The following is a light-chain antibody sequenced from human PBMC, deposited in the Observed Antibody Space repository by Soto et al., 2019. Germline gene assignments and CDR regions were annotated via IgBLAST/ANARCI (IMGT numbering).Light chain of an antibody. CDR1: QSISSW. J-gene: IGKJ2*01. Sequence: DIQMTQSPSTLSASVGDRVTITCRASQSISSWLAWYQQKPGKAPKLLIYKASSLESGVPSRFSGSGSGTEFTLTISNLQPDDFATYYCQQYNSYLYTFGQGTKLEIK. CDR3: QQYNSYLYT. V-gene: IGKV1-5*03. CDR2: KAS.